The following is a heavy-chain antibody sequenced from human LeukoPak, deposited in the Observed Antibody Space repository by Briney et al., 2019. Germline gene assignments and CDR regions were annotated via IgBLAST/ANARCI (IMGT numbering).Heavy chain of an antibody. CDR1: GFSLSTSGMC. Sequence: ESGPALVKATKTLTMTCTFSGFSLSTSGMCVSWIRQPPGKALEWLARIDWDDDKYYSTSLKTRLTISKDTSKNQVVLTMTNMDPVDTATYYCARNSDYGDYVDKYFDYWGQGTLVTFSS. CDR2: IDWDDDK. J-gene: IGHJ4*02. D-gene: IGHD4-17*01. CDR3: ARNSDYGDYVDKYFDY. V-gene: IGHV2-70*11.